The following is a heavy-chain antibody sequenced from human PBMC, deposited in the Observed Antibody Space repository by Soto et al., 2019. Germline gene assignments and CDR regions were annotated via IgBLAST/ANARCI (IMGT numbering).Heavy chain of an antibody. CDR2: IIPISGTT. Sequence: QVHLVQSGAEVKKPGSSVRVSCKASGGSFSSYAINWVRQAPGHGLQWMGVIIPISGTTNYAQKFQGRVTITAVRSTTTAYLELNNLRSDDTAVYYCALGSVTLDFWGQGTLVTVSS. CDR3: ALGSVTLDF. V-gene: IGHV1-69*06. CDR1: GGSFSSYA. J-gene: IGHJ4*02.